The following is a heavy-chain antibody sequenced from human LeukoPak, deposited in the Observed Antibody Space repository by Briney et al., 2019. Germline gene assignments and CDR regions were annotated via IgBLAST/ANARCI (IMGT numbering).Heavy chain of an antibody. Sequence: ASVKVSCKASGYTFTSYGISWVRQAPGQGLEWMGWISAYNGNTNYAQKFQGRVTITADESTSTAYMELSSLRSEDTAVYYCARWTSGQQLNENWFDPWGQGTLVTVSS. V-gene: IGHV1-18*01. CDR2: ISAYNGNT. CDR3: ARWTSGQQLNENWFDP. J-gene: IGHJ5*02. D-gene: IGHD6-13*01. CDR1: GYTFTSYG.